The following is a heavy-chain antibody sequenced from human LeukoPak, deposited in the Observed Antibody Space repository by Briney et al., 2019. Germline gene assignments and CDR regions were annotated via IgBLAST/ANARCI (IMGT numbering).Heavy chain of an antibody. CDR2: ISSSSSYI. J-gene: IGHJ6*02. V-gene: IGHV3-21*01. CDR3: ARDRDYGMDV. CDR1: GFTFSSYT. Sequence: GGPLRLSCAASGFTFSSYTMNWVRQAPGKGLEWVSYISSSSSYIYYADSVKGRFTISRDNAESSLYLQMNSLRAEDTAVYYCARDRDYGMDVWGQGTTVTVSS. D-gene: IGHD3-10*01.